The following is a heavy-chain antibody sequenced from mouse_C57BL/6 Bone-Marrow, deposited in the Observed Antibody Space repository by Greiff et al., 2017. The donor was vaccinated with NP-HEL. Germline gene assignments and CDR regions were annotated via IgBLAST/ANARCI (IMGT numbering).Heavy chain of an antibody. V-gene: IGHV14-2*01. CDR1: GFNIKDYY. J-gene: IGHJ2*01. Sequence: VQLQQSGAELVKPGASVKLSCTASGFNIKDYYMHWVKQRTEQGLEWIGRIDPEDGETKYAPKFQVQSTIKEDTYSNTAYRQRSSLTSEDTAVDYGDSIYYDGSRGYGGQGTTLTVSS. CDR3: DSIYYDGSRGY. D-gene: IGHD1-1*01. CDR2: IDPEDGET.